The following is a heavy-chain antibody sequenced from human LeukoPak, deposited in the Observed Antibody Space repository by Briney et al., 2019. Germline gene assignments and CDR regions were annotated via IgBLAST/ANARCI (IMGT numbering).Heavy chain of an antibody. CDR1: GGAISTYY. CDR2: IYYTGTT. CDR3: ARGRVLSTTYDIFDI. J-gene: IGHJ3*02. D-gene: IGHD3-22*01. Sequence: SETLSLTCTVSGGAISTYYWTWIRQPPGKGLEWIGYIYYTGTTSYNPSLKSRVAISLDTSKNQFSLRLISVTAADTAVYFCARGRVLSTTYDIFDIRGQGTLVTVSS. V-gene: IGHV4-59*01.